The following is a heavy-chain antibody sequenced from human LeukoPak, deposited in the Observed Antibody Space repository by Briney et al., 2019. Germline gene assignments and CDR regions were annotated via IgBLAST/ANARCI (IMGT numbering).Heavy chain of an antibody. J-gene: IGHJ6*03. D-gene: IGHD3-9*01. V-gene: IGHV3-23*01. Sequence: HSGGSLRLSCAASGFTFRSYAMTWVRQAPGKGLEWVSAISDSGGSTYYADSVKGRFTISRDNSKNTLYLQMNSLRAEDTAVYYSAKADGLRSNYYYYMDVWGKGTTVTVSS. CDR3: AKADGLRSNYYYYMDV. CDR1: GFTFRSYA. CDR2: ISDSGGST.